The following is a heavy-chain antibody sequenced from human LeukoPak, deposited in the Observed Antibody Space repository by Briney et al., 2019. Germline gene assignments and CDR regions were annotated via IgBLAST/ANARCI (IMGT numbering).Heavy chain of an antibody. CDR2: INHSGST. V-gene: IGHV4-34*01. CDR3: ARGVYRGVVLRYFDWLRRWFDP. Sequence: PSETLSLTCAVYGGSFSGYYWSWIRQPPGKGLEWIGEINHSGSTNYNPSLKSRVTISVDTSKNQFSLKLSSVTAADTAVYYCARGVYRGVVLRYFDWLRRWFDPWGQGTLVTVSS. J-gene: IGHJ5*02. CDR1: GGSFSGYY. D-gene: IGHD3-9*01.